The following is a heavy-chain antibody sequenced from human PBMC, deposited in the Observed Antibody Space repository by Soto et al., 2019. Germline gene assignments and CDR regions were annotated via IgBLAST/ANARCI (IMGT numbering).Heavy chain of an antibody. D-gene: IGHD3-3*01. CDR1: GFTFRSDW. V-gene: IGHV3-74*01. CDR2: INSDGSST. J-gene: IGHJ6*03. CDR3: ASLRFLPYYYYYMDV. Sequence: SLRLCCAASGFTFRSDWMHWVRQAPGKGLVWVSRINSDGSSTSYADSVKGRFTISRDNAKNTLYLQMNSLRAEDTAVYYCASLRFLPYYYYYMDVWGKGTTVTVSS.